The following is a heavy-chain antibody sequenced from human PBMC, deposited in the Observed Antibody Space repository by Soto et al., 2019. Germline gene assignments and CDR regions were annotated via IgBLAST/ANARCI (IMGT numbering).Heavy chain of an antibody. D-gene: IGHD2-15*01. CDR3: ARGPGGPDGPGDY. Sequence: QVQLVQSGAEVKKPGASVKVSCMASGYTFTSYAMHWVRQAPGQRLEWMGWINAGNGNTKYSQKFQGRVTITRDTSASTAYMELSSLRSEDTAMYYCARGPGGPDGPGDYWGQGTLVTVSS. CDR1: GYTFTSYA. J-gene: IGHJ4*02. V-gene: IGHV1-3*01. CDR2: INAGNGNT.